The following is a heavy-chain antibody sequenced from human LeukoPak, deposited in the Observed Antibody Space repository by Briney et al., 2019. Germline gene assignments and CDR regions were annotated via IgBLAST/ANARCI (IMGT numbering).Heavy chain of an antibody. CDR3: ARRYSYGYYYYYYMDV. CDR1: GGSFSGYY. V-gene: IGHV4-34*01. Sequence: PSETLSLTCAVYGGSFSGYYWSWIRQPPGKGLEWIGEINHSGSTNYNPSLKSRVTISVDTSKNQFSLKLSSVTAADTAVYYCARRYSYGYYYYYYMDVWGKGTTVTVSS. D-gene: IGHD5-18*01. J-gene: IGHJ6*03. CDR2: INHSGST.